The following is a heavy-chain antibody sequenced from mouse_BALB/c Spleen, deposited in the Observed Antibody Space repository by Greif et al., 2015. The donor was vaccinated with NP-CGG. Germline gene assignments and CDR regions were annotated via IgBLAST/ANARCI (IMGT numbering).Heavy chain of an antibody. J-gene: IGHJ2*01. CDR1: GYTFTSYW. CDR2: IYPGSGST. CDR3: TRGDYYGLDY. D-gene: IGHD1-2*01. V-gene: IGHV1S22*01. Sequence: LQQPGSELVRPGASVKLSCKASGYTFTSYWMHWVKQRPGQGLEWIGNIYPGSGSTNYDEKFKSKATLTVDTSSSTAYMQLSSLTSEDSAVYYCTRGDYYGLDYWGQGTTLTVSS.